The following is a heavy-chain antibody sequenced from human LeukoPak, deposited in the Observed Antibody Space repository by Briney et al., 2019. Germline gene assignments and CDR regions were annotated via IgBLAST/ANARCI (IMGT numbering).Heavy chain of an antibody. J-gene: IGHJ4*02. CDR2: IKQDGSEK. CDR3: AKQVQVYDTSGYYDF. V-gene: IGHV3-7*01. CDR1: GFTFSNYW. D-gene: IGHD3-22*01. Sequence: GGSLRLSCAASGFTFSNYWMSWVRQAPGKGLEWVANIKQDGSEKYYVDSVKGRFTISRDNSKNTLYLQMNSLRAEDTAVYYCAKQVQVYDTSGYYDFWGQGTLVTVSS.